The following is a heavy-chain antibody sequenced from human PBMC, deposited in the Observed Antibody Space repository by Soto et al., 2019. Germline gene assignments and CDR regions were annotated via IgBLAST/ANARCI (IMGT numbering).Heavy chain of an antibody. J-gene: IGHJ6*02. CDR1: GGSISSGGYY. Sequence: QVQLQESGPGLVKPSQTLSLTCTVSGGSISSGGYYWRWIRQHPGKGLEWIGYIYYSGSTYYNPSLKSRVTISVDTSKNQFSLKLSSVTAADTAVYYCASWHSNYAAYYYGMDVWGQGTTVTVSS. CDR3: ASWHSNYAAYYYGMDV. V-gene: IGHV4-31*03. D-gene: IGHD4-4*01. CDR2: IYYSGST.